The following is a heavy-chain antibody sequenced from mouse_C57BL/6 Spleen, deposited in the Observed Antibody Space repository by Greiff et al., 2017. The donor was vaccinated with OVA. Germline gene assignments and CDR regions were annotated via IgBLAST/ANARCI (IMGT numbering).Heavy chain of an antibody. D-gene: IGHD2-3*01. CDR2: INYDGSST. Sequence: EVQRVESEGGLVQPGSSMKLSCTASGFTFSDYYMAWVRQVPEKGLEWVANINYDGSSTYYLDSLKSRFIISRDNAKNILYLQMSSLKSEDTATYYCARDPLYDGYYGFFDYWGQGTTLTVPS. V-gene: IGHV5-16*01. CDR3: ARDPLYDGYYGFFDY. CDR1: GFTFSDYY. J-gene: IGHJ2*01.